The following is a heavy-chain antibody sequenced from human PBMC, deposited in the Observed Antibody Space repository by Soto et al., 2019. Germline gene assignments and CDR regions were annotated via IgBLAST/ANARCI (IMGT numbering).Heavy chain of an antibody. J-gene: IGHJ4*02. D-gene: IGHD6-13*01. CDR1: GGSISSYF. CDR2: VYYTGTT. CDR3: ARDLAAVPGAFDY. Sequence: QVQLQESGPGLLKPSETLSLTCTVSGGSISSYFYIWVRQPPGKGLEWIGSVYYTGTTDYNPSLKSRVTISVDTSKTQFSLNLRSVTAADTAVYYWARDLAAVPGAFDYWGRGALVTFSS. V-gene: IGHV4-59*01.